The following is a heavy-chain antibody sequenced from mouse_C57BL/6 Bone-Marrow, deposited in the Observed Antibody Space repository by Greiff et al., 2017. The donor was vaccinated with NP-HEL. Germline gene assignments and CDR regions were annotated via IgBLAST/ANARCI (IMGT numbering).Heavy chain of an antibody. J-gene: IGHJ2*01. CDR3: ARPGSSYDFDY. V-gene: IGHV7-3*01. Sequence: EVMLVESGGGLVQPGGSLSLSCAASGFTFTDYYMSWVRQPPGKALEWLGFIRNKANCYTTEYSASVKGRFTISRDNSQSILYLQMNALRAEDSATYYCARPGSSYDFDYWGQGTTLTVSS. CDR1: GFTFTDYY. D-gene: IGHD1-1*01. CDR2: IRNKANCYTT.